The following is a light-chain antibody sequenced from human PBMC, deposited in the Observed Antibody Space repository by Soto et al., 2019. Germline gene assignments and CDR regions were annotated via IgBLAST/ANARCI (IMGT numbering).Light chain of an antibody. CDR2: GAS. J-gene: IGKJ2*01. Sequence: EIVLTQSPGTLSLSPGERATLSCRASQRVSSSYLAWYQQKPGQAPRPLIYGASSRAPGIPDRFSGSGSGTDFTLTISRLEPEDFAVYYCQQYGSSLYTFGQGTKLEIK. CDR3: QQYGSSLYT. CDR1: QRVSSSY. V-gene: IGKV3-20*01.